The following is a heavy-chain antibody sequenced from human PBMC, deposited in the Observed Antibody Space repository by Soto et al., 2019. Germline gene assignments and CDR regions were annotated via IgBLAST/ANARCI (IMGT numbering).Heavy chain of an antibody. CDR3: ARGGVMGAVAFDI. V-gene: IGHV4-30-4*01. Sequence: QVQLQESGPGLVKPSQTLSLTCTVSGGSISSGDYYWSWIRQPPGKGLEWIGYIYYSGSTYYNPSLKSRVTISVATSKNQFPLKLSSVTAADTAVYYGARGGVMGAVAFDIWGQGTMVTVSS. D-gene: IGHD3-16*01. CDR1: GGSISSGDYY. CDR2: IYYSGST. J-gene: IGHJ3*02.